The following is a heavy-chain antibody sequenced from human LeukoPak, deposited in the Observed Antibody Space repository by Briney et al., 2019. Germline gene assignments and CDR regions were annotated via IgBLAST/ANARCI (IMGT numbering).Heavy chain of an antibody. CDR1: GGSFSGYY. D-gene: IGHD3-22*01. J-gene: IGHJ4*02. V-gene: IGHV4-34*01. Sequence: SETLSLTCAVYGGSFSGYYWSWIRQPPGKGLEWIGEINHSGSTNYNPSLKSRVTISVDTSKNQFSLKLSSVTAADTAVYYCARHVSYYYDSSGYRFDYWGQGTLVTVSS. CDR2: INHSGST. CDR3: ARHVSYYYDSSGYRFDY.